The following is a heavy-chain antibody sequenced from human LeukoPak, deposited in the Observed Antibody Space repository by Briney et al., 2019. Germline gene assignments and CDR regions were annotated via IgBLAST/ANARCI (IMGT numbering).Heavy chain of an antibody. Sequence: SGTLSLTCTVSGGSISSGDYYWSWIRQPPGKGLEWIGYIYYSGSTYYNPSLKSRVTISVDTSKNQFSLKLSSVTAADTAVYYCARVSSGWPYYYYGMDVWGQGTTVTVSS. CDR2: IYYSGST. CDR1: GGSISSGDYY. D-gene: IGHD6-19*01. V-gene: IGHV4-30-4*01. CDR3: ARVSSGWPYYYYGMDV. J-gene: IGHJ6*02.